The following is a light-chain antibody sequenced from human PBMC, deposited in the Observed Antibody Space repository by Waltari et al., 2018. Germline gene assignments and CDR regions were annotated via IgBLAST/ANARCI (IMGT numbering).Light chain of an antibody. CDR2: GAS. Sequence: EIEMTQSPASLSVSPGETAILTCRASQNIGTSLSWFQLRPGRAPRHLIYGASTRDTGIPARFSASGSGTEFSLTISSLQSDDFAVYYCLQYNNWPYTFGQGTRLEIK. CDR3: LQYNNWPYT. V-gene: IGKV3-15*01. J-gene: IGKJ2*01. CDR1: QNIGTS.